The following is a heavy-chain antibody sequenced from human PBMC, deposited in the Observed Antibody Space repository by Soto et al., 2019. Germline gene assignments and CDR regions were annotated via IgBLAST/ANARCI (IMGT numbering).Heavy chain of an antibody. CDR3: ARYYDPSLPTMDV. CDR1: GFTFSSYG. J-gene: IGHJ6*02. Sequence: QVQLVESGGGVVQPGRSLRLSCAASGFTFSSYGMHWVRQAPGKGLEWVAVIWYDGSNKYYADSVKGRFTISRDNSKNTLYLQMNSLRAEDTAVYYCARYYDPSLPTMDVWGQGTTVTVSS. D-gene: IGHD3-3*01. CDR2: IWYDGSNK. V-gene: IGHV3-33*01.